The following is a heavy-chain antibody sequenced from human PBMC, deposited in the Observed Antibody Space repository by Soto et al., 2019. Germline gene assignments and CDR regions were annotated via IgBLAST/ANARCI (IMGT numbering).Heavy chain of an antibody. CDR3: ARDTTDTAMVAFDY. V-gene: IGHV1-69*13. J-gene: IGHJ4*02. D-gene: IGHD5-18*01. Sequence: GASVKVSCKASGGTFSSYAISWVRQAPGQGLEWMGGIIPIFGTANYAQKFQGRVTITADESTSTAYMELSSLRSEDTAVYYCARDTTDTAMVAFDYWGQGTLVTVSS. CDR1: GGTFSSYA. CDR2: IIPIFGTA.